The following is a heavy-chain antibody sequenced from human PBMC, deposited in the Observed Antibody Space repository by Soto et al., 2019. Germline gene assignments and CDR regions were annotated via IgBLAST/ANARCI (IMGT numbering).Heavy chain of an antibody. Sequence: PGGSLRLSCAASGFTFSSYAMSWVRQAPGKGLEWVSAISGSGGSTYYADSVKGRFTISRDNSKNTLYLQMNSLRAEDTAVYYCAKTIVVVPAAIAGDGDGMDVWGQGPTVTAAS. CDR2: ISGSGGST. V-gene: IGHV3-23*01. CDR1: GFTFSSYA. D-gene: IGHD2-2*01. J-gene: IGHJ6*02. CDR3: AKTIVVVPAAIAGDGDGMDV.